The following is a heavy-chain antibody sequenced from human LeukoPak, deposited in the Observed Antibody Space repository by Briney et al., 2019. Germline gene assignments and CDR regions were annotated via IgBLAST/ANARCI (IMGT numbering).Heavy chain of an antibody. Sequence: ASVKVSCKASGFTFTNYAMHWVRQAPGQRLEWMGWINAGNGNTKYSQKFQGRVTITRDTSASTAYMELSSLRSDDTAVYYCASVGARFRGPGTFDIWGQGTMVTVSS. CDR1: GFTFTNYA. CDR2: INAGNGNT. J-gene: IGHJ3*02. CDR3: ASVGARFRGPGTFDI. V-gene: IGHV1-3*01. D-gene: IGHD1-26*01.